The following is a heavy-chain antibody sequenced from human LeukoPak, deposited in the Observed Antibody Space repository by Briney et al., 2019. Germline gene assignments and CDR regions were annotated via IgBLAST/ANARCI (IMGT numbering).Heavy chain of an antibody. Sequence: ASVKVSCKASGYTFTSYTINWVRQATGQGLEWMGWMNPNSGNTGYAQKFQGRVTMTRNTSIRTAYMELSSLRSEDTAVYYCVSPVVYYESSGYYPFDYWGQGTLVTVSS. V-gene: IGHV1-8*01. D-gene: IGHD3-22*01. CDR2: MNPNSGNT. CDR1: GYTFTSYT. CDR3: VSPVVYYESSGYYPFDY. J-gene: IGHJ4*02.